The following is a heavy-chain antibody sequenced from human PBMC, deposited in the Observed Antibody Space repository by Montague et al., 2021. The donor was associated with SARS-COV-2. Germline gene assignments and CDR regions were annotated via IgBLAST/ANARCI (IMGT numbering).Heavy chain of an antibody. D-gene: IGHD3-10*01. Sequence: SETLSLTCTVYGGSISSYYWSWVRQPAGKGLEWIGRIYTSGTTNYNPSLKSRVTMSVDTSKNQFSLKLSSMTAADTAVYYCAGGSGIINFYNAGMDVWGQGTPVTLSS. CDR1: GGSISSYY. J-gene: IGHJ6*02. CDR2: IYTSGTT. CDR3: AGGSGIINFYNAGMDV. V-gene: IGHV4-4*07.